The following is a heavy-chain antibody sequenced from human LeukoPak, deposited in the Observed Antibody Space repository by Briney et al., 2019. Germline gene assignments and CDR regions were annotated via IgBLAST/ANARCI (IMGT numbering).Heavy chain of an antibody. CDR2: INTNSGGT. CDR3: ARVPTGSNYPTFDY. Sequence: GASVKVSCTASGYTFTGYYMHWVRQAPGQGLEWMGWINTNSGGTNYAQKFQGRVTMTRDTSISTAYMELSRLRSDDTAVYYCARVPTGSNYPTFDYWGQGTLVTVSS. CDR1: GYTFTGYY. J-gene: IGHJ4*02. V-gene: IGHV1-2*02. D-gene: IGHD4-11*01.